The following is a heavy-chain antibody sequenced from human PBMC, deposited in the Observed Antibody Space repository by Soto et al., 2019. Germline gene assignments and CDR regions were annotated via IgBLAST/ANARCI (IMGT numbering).Heavy chain of an antibody. Sequence: EVQLVESGGGLVQPGGSLRLSCAASGFTFSSYDMHWVRQATGKGLEWVSAIGTAGDTYYPGSVKGRFTISRENAKNSLYLQMNSLRAGDTAVYYCVRGGSTVTHGEGAFDIWGQGTMVTVSS. V-gene: IGHV3-13*01. CDR2: IGTAGDT. CDR1: GFTFSSYD. CDR3: VRGGSTVTHGEGAFDI. J-gene: IGHJ3*02. D-gene: IGHD4-17*01.